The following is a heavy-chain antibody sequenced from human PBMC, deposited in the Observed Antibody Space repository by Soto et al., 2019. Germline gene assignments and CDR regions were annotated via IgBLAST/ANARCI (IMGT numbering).Heavy chain of an antibody. Sequence: GGSLRLSCAASGFSFSNAWMNWVRQAPGKGLEWVGRIKSKTDGGTTDYAAPVKGRFTISRDDSKNTLYLQMNSLKTEDTAVYYCTTGDCSSTSCYEDYFDYWGQGTLVTVSS. D-gene: IGHD2-2*01. CDR2: IKSKTDGGTT. V-gene: IGHV3-15*07. CDR1: GFSFSNAW. J-gene: IGHJ4*02. CDR3: TTGDCSSTSCYEDYFDY.